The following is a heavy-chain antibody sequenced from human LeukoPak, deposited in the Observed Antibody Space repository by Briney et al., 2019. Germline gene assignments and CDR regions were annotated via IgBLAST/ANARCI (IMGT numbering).Heavy chain of an antibody. CDR2: INANSGDT. CDR1: GYTFSDYY. D-gene: IGHD3-10*01. Sequence: ASVNVSCKASGYTFSDYYIHWVRQAPGQGLEWMGWINANSGDTNYAQKFQGRVTMTRDSSINTAYMELSRLRSDDTAVYWCARDAISRGIIDYWGQGTLVTVSS. V-gene: IGHV1-2*02. CDR3: ARDAISRGIIDY. J-gene: IGHJ4*02.